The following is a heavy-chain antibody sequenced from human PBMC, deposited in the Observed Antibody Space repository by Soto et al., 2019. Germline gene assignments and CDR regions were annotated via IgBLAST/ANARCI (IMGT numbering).Heavy chain of an antibody. CDR2: VSNSGPV. CDR1: GDSINSDN. CDR3: ARRNGDYPRIEYLDS. J-gene: IGHJ4*02. D-gene: IGHD4-17*01. Sequence: SETLSLTCPVSGDSINSDNWSWIRQSPGRGLELIGHVSNSGPVYTNPSLKGRVTISVDTAKNQFFLNLSSVTAADTAVYYCARRNGDYPRIEYLDSWRQGSLVTVS. V-gene: IGHV4-59*01.